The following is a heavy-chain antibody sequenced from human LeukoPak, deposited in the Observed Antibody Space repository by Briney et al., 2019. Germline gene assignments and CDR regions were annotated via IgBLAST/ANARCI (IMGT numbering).Heavy chain of an antibody. Sequence: SVKVSCKASGGFFNTYAISWVRQAPGQGLDWMGGVIPMFGTTNYAQKLQGRVTITTDESRTTAYMELSSLGSEDTAVYYCARGTVTTSLPLFDYWGQGTLVTVSS. J-gene: IGHJ4*02. CDR3: ARGTVTTSLPLFDY. D-gene: IGHD4-17*01. V-gene: IGHV1-69*05. CDR1: GGFFNTYA. CDR2: VIPMFGTT.